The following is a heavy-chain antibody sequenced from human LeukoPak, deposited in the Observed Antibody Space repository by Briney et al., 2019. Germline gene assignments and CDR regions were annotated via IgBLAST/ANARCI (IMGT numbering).Heavy chain of an antibody. CDR2: INPNSGGT. J-gene: IGHJ2*01. CDR1: GYTFTGYY. CDR3: VRHFHPAETTGGFFDL. Sequence: ASVKVSCKASGYTFTGYYMHWVRQAPGQGLEWMGWINPNSGGTNYAQKFQGRVTISVDKSISTAYLQWSSLKASDTAMYYCVRHFHPAETTGGFFDLLGRGTLVTVSS. D-gene: IGHD4-17*01. V-gene: IGHV1-2*02.